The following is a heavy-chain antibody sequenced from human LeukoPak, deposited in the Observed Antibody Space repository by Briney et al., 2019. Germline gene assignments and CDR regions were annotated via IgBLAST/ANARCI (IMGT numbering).Heavy chain of an antibody. D-gene: IGHD7-27*01. V-gene: IGHV1-18*04. CDR2: ISAYNGNT. CDR1: GYTFTGYY. J-gene: IGHJ4*02. Sequence: ASVKVSCKASGYTFTGYYMHWVRQAPGQGLEWMGWISAYNGNTWDAQKFQGRVTMTTDTSTSTAYMELRSLRSDDTAVYYCARDVGIKGAPYYFDYWGQGTLDTVSS. CDR3: ARDVGIKGAPYYFDY.